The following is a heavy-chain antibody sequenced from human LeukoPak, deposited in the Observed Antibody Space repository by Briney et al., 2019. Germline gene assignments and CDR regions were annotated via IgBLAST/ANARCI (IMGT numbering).Heavy chain of an antibody. V-gene: IGHV4-59*01. CDR1: GRSISSYY. Sequence: SETLSLTCTVSGRSISSYYWSWIRQPPGKGLEWIGYIYYSGSTNYNPSLKSRVTISVDTSKNQFSLKLSSVTAADTAVYYCARSLGYCSSTSCYWSWFDPWGQGTLVTVSS. CDR2: IYYSGST. D-gene: IGHD2-2*01. J-gene: IGHJ5*02. CDR3: ARSLGYCSSTSCYWSWFDP.